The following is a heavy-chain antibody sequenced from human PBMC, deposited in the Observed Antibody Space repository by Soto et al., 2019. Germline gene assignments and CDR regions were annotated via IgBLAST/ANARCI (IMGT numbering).Heavy chain of an antibody. J-gene: IGHJ6*02. V-gene: IGHV3-30*18. CDR2: ISYDGSNK. D-gene: IGHD4-4*01. CDR1: GFTFSSYG. CDR3: AKDLTVTTVYYYYYGMDV. Sequence: QVQLVESGGGVVQPGRSLRLSCAASGFTFSSYGMHWVRQAPDKGLEWVAVISYDGSNKYYADSVKGRFTISRDNSKNTRYLQMNSLRAEDTAVYYCAKDLTVTTVYYYYYGMDVWGQGTTVTVSS.